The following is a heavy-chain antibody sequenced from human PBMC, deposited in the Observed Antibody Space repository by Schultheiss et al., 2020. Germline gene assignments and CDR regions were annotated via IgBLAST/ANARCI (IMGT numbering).Heavy chain of an antibody. J-gene: IGHJ6*02. CDR3: ARLGTADRHLDV. Sequence: SETLSLTCTVSGVSISSYYWSWIRQPPGKGLEWIGYIYYSGSTNYTPSLRSRVTMSVDTSRNEFSLKLRSVTAADTAVYYCARLGTADRHLDVWSQGTTVTVS. CDR2: IYYSGST. CDR1: GVSISSYY. V-gene: IGHV4-59*01.